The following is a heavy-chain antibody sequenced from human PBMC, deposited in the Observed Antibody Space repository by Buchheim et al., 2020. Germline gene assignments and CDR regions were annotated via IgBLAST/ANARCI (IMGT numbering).Heavy chain of an antibody. V-gene: IGHV4-59*01. CDR2: IYYSGST. D-gene: IGHD6-13*01. Sequence: QVQLQESGPGLVKPSETLSLTCTVSGGSISSYYWSWIRQPPGKGLEWIGYIYYSGSTNYNPSLKSRVTISVDTSKNQFSLKLSSVTAADTAVYYCARDGMGIAAAGTPGHGHFDYWGQGTL. J-gene: IGHJ4*02. CDR3: ARDGMGIAAAGTPGHGHFDY. CDR1: GGSISSYY.